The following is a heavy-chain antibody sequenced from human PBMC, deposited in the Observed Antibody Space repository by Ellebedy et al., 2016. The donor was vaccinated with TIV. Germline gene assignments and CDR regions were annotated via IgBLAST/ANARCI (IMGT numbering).Heavy chain of an antibody. CDR2: LSYTGSV. V-gene: IGHV4-39*01. Sequence: MPSETLSLTCTVSGGSISSSSYYWGWIRQPPGKGLEWIGSLSYTGSVYYNPSLKSRVTISVDTSKNQFSLKLTSVTAADTAVYYCARRDFGVAVIDWYFHLWGRGSLVAVSS. J-gene: IGHJ2*01. CDR1: GGSISSSSYY. CDR3: ARRDFGVAVIDWYFHL. D-gene: IGHD3-3*01.